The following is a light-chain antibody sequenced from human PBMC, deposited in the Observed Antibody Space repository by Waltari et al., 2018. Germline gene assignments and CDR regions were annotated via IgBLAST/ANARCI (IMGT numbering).Light chain of an antibody. V-gene: IGKV3-20*01. Sequence: EIVLTQSPGTLSLSPGDRAILSCRASQSVSKYLAWYQQKPGQAPRLLIFGASSRATCIPDRFSGSGSGTDLSLTISRVEPEDFAVYYCQQYVSLPATFGQGTKVEIE. CDR2: GAS. CDR3: QQYVSLPAT. CDR1: QSVSKY. J-gene: IGKJ1*01.